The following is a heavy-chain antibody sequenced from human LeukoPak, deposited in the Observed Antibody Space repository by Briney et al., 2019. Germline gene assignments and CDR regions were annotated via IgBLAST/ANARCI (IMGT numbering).Heavy chain of an antibody. CDR1: GGSISSHY. CDR3: ASGDGDNYPFDY. Sequence: PSETLSLTCSVSGGSISSHYWSWIRQPPGKGLEWIGYVFYIGSTKYSPSLKSRVTISVDTSNNQFSLKLNSVTPADTAVYFCASGDGDNYPFDYWGRGTLVTVSS. D-gene: IGHD5-24*01. J-gene: IGHJ4*02. V-gene: IGHV4-59*11. CDR2: VFYIGST.